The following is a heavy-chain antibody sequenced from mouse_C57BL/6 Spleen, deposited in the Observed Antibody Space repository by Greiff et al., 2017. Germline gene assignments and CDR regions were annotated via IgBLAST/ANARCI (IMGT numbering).Heavy chain of an antibody. Sequence: QVQLQQSGAELVKPGASVKISCKASGYTFTDYYINWVKQRPGQGLEWIGKIGPGSGSTYYNEKFKGKATLTADKSSSTAYMQLSSLTSEDSAVYFCAAENLYYYGSRGYYAMDYWGQGTSVTVCS. CDR2: IGPGSGST. D-gene: IGHD1-1*01. CDR1: GYTFTDYY. V-gene: IGHV1-77*01. J-gene: IGHJ4*01. CDR3: AAENLYYYGSRGYYAMDY.